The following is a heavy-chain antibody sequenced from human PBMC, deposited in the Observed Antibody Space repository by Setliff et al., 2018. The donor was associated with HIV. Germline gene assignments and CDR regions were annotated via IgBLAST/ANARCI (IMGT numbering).Heavy chain of an antibody. Sequence: PSETLSLTCTVSGDSMNDYYWTWIRQPAGKALEWIGFIFSSGSTKYNPSLQSRVTMSIDTSKNQFSLRLTSVTAADTAVYYCARRIDDSGSFPDKNWFDTWGQGSLVTVSS. J-gene: IGHJ5*02. CDR2: IFSSGST. V-gene: IGHV4-4*07. CDR3: ARRIDDSGSFPDKNWFDT. CDR1: GDSMNDYY. D-gene: IGHD3-10*01.